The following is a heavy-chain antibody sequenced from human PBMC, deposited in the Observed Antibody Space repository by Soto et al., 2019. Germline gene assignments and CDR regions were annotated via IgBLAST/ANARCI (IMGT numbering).Heavy chain of an antibody. V-gene: IGHV1-69*01. J-gene: IGHJ6*02. CDR1: GGTFSSYA. CDR2: IIPIFGTA. Sequence: QVQLVQSGAEVKKPGSSVKVSWKASGGTFSSYAISWVRQAPGQGLEWMGGIIPIFGTANYAQKFQGRVTITADESTSTAYIELSSLRSEDTAVYYCARESGCSSTSCYSDYYYGMDVWGQGTTVTVSS. CDR3: ARESGCSSTSCYSDYYYGMDV. D-gene: IGHD2-2*01.